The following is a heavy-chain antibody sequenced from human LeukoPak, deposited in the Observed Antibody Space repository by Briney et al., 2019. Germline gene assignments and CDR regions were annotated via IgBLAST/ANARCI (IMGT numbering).Heavy chain of an antibody. V-gene: IGHV4-39*07. J-gene: IGHJ4*02. D-gene: IGHD3-22*01. Sequence: SETLSLTCTVSGGSISSSSYYWGWIRQPPGKGLEWIGSIYYSGSTYYNPSLKSRVTISVDTSKNQFSLKLSSVTAADTAVYYCARDTYYYDSSGYWTLDYWRQGTLVTVSS. CDR1: GGSISSSSYY. CDR3: ARDTYYYDSSGYWTLDY. CDR2: IYYSGST.